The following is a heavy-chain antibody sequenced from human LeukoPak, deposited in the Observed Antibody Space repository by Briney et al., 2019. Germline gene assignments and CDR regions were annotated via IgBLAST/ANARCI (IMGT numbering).Heavy chain of an antibody. CDR2: INHSGST. V-gene: IGHV4-34*01. J-gene: IGHJ4*02. D-gene: IGHD3-10*01. CDR1: GGSFSGYY. Sequence: SETLSLTCAVYGGSFSGYYWSWIRQPPGKGLEWIGEINHSGSTYYNPSLKSRVTISLDTSKNQFSLKLSSVTAADTAVYYCARFIKGVFYFDYWGQGTLVTVSS. CDR3: ARFIKGVFYFDY.